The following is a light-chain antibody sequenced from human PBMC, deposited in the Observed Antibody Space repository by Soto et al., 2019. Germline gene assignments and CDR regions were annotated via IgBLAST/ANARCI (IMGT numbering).Light chain of an antibody. J-gene: IGKJ1*01. CDR2: GAS. Sequence: EVVLTQSPGTLSLSPGEGATLSCRASQSFSSSYLAWYQQKPGQAPRLLIYGASNRATGIPDRFSGSGSGTDFTLTISRLEPEDFAVYYCQQYGSSSWTFGQGTKVEIK. CDR1: QSFSSSY. CDR3: QQYGSSSWT. V-gene: IGKV3-20*01.